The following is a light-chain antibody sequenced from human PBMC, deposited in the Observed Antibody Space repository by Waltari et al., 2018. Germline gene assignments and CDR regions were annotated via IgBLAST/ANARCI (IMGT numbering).Light chain of an antibody. Sequence: QAGLTQXPSVXNDXRQAVTLTCTGNTNNVGYEGASWLQQHQDHPPKLLSYRNNDRPSGISERVSASRSGNTAFLTITRLQAEDEADYYCSAWDRSXSAWVXGGGTKVTVL. J-gene: IGLJ3*02. CDR3: SAWDRSXSAWV. CDR1: TNNVGYEG. V-gene: IGLV10-54*01. CDR2: RNN.